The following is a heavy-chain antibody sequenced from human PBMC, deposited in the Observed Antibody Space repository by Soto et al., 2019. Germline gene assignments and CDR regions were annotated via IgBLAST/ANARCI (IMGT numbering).Heavy chain of an antibody. CDR2: TYLRSKWYH. CDR3: ARDYNGFDF. CDR1: GDSVSSNSPA. Sequence: QVQLQPSGPGLVQPSQTLSLTCAISGDSVSSNSPAWNWIRQSPSGGLEWLGRTYLRSKWYHDYSLSVKSRITIDPDTSQNQFSLQLTSVTPEDTAVYYCARDYNGFDFWGQGNLVNVSS. J-gene: IGHJ4*02. V-gene: IGHV6-1*01. D-gene: IGHD1-1*01.